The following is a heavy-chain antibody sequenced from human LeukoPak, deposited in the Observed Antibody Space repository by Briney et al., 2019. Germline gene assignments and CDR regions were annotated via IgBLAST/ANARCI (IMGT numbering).Heavy chain of an antibody. Sequence: PSETLSLTCTVSGGSISSYYWSWIRQPPGKGLEWIGCIYYSGSTNYNPSLKSRVTISVDTSKNQFSLKLSSVTAADTAVYYCANGVVPAAIYYWGQGTLVTVSS. J-gene: IGHJ4*02. CDR2: IYYSGST. D-gene: IGHD2-2*02. V-gene: IGHV4-59*08. CDR1: GGSISSYY. CDR3: ANGVVPAAIYY.